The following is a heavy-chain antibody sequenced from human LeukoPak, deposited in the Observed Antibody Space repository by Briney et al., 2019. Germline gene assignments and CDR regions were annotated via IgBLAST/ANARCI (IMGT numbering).Heavy chain of an antibody. Sequence: GASPKISCNGSGYSFTTYWIGYVRQMPGKDLEWMGIIYPGDSVTRYSPSFQGQVTISADRSISTAYLQWTSLKASDTAMYYCARPGSGTIGIDYWGQGTLVTVSS. D-gene: IGHD3-10*01. CDR1: GYSFTTYW. CDR2: IYPGDSVT. CDR3: ARPGSGTIGIDY. V-gene: IGHV5-51*01. J-gene: IGHJ4*02.